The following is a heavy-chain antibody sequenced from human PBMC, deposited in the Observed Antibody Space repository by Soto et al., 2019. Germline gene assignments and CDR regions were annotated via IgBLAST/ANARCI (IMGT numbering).Heavy chain of an antibody. J-gene: IGHJ5*02. Sequence: EVQLLESGGGLVQPGGSLRLSCAASGFTFSSYAMSWVRQAPGKGLEWVSAISGSGGSTYYADSVKGRFTISRDNSKNQLYLQRNSVRDEDTAVYYCAKGHPAEVRGVIRSNWFDPWGQGTLVTVSS. D-gene: IGHD3-10*01. CDR3: AKGHPAEVRGVIRSNWFDP. CDR2: ISGSGGST. V-gene: IGHV3-23*01. CDR1: GFTFSSYA.